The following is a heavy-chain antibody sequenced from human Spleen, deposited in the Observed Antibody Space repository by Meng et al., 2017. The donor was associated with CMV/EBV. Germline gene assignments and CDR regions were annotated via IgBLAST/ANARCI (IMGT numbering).Heavy chain of an antibody. V-gene: IGHV3-30*02. Sequence: QGCLVESGGGVVQPGGSLRLSCAASGFTFSENGMHWVRQAPGKGLEWVAFIQYDEGNKFYADSVKGRFTISRDTSKNTLYLQMDSLRLDDTAIYYCVKDNPVCHSWGQGTLVTVSS. CDR3: VKDNPVCHS. CDR2: IQYDEGNK. J-gene: IGHJ4*02. CDR1: GFTFSENG.